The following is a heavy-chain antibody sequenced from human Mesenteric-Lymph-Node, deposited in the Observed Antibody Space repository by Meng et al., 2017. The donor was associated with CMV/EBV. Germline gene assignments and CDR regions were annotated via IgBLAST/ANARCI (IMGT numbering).Heavy chain of an antibody. J-gene: IGHJ4*02. CDR2: IRYDGTNK. D-gene: IGHD1-20*01. V-gene: IGHV3-30*02. Sequence: GESLKISCAASGSTFSSDGMHWVRQAPGKGLEWVAFIRYDGTNKYYGDSMKGRFTVSRDNSKNTLFLQMNSLRPEDTAVYYCARVPMYNWNHFDYWGQGTVVTVSS. CDR1: GSTFSSDG. CDR3: ARVPMYNWNHFDY.